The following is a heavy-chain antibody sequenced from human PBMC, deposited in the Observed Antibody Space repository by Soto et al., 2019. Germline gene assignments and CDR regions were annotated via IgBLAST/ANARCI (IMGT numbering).Heavy chain of an antibody. J-gene: IGHJ4*02. D-gene: IGHD5-12*01. V-gene: IGHV1-69*01. Sequence: QVQLVQSGAEVKKPGSSVKVSCKASGGTFSNYAINWVRQAPGQGLEWMGGIIPIFGTANYAQKFQVRVTITADESTSSAYMELSSLRSEDTAVYYCARPGGEMATIGLVQFEYWGQGTLVTVSS. CDR2: IIPIFGTA. CDR3: ARPGGEMATIGLVQFEY. CDR1: GGTFSNYA.